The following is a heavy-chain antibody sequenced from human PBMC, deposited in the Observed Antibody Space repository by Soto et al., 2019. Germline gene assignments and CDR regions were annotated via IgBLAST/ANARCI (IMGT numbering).Heavy chain of an antibody. D-gene: IGHD5-12*01. CDR3: AIRSGYSGYDFAFDI. J-gene: IGHJ3*02. Sequence: GGSLRLSCATSGFTFSSYAMSWVRQAPGKGLEWVSAISGSGGSTYYADSVKGRFTISRDNSKNTLYLQMNSLRAEDTAVYYCAIRSGYSGYDFAFDIWGQGTMVTVSS. V-gene: IGHV3-23*01. CDR2: ISGSGGST. CDR1: GFTFSSYA.